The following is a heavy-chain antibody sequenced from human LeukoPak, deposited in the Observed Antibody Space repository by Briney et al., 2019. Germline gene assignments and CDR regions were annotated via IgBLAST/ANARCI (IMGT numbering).Heavy chain of an antibody. CDR3: VRDHSGWSLDP. CDR1: GFTFSSYE. CDR2: ISDSGTTI. J-gene: IGHJ5*02. V-gene: IGHV3-48*03. D-gene: IGHD6-19*01. Sequence: PGGSLRLSCAASGFTFSSYEMNWVRQAPGKGLEWISYISDSGTTINYADSVKGRFTISRDNAKNSPYLQMNSLRAEDTAVYYCVRDHSGWSLDPWGQGTLVTVSS.